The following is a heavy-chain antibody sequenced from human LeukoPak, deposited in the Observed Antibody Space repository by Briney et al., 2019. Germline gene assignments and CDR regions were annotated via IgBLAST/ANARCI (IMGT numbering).Heavy chain of an antibody. CDR1: GYTYTSYY. D-gene: IGHD2-15*01. J-gene: IGHJ5*02. CDR2: INPSGGTT. Sequence: ASVTVSCKASGYTYTSYYMQLVRQAPGQGLEWVGIINPSGGTTGYAQKFQGRVTMTRDTSTSTVYMELSSLRSDDTAVYYCARAHCSGGACPNWFDPWGQGTLVTVS. CDR3: ARAHCSGGACPNWFDP. V-gene: IGHV1-46*01.